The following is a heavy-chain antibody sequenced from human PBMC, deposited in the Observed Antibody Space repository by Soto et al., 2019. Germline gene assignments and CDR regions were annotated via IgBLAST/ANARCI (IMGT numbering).Heavy chain of an antibody. Sequence: QVQLVQSGAEVKKPGASVKVSCKASGYTFTIYGISWVRQAPGQGLEWMGWISGYNGNTDYAQNLQDRVTLTTDASTSSVYMELRSLRSDDTAVYYCARVDYYDSGGYYGYWGQGTLITVSS. D-gene: IGHD3-22*01. J-gene: IGHJ4*02. V-gene: IGHV1-18*04. CDR3: ARVDYYDSGGYYGY. CDR2: ISGYNGNT. CDR1: GYTFTIYG.